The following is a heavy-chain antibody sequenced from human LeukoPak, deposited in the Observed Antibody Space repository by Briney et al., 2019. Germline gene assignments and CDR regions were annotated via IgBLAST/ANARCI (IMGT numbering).Heavy chain of an antibody. CDR1: GGSFSAYY. V-gene: IGHV4-34*01. CDR2: ISHRGST. CDR3: ATYRGRDYYWGLDY. D-gene: IGHD3-22*01. J-gene: IGHJ4*02. Sequence: SETLSLTCGVYGGSFSAYYWSWVRQPPGKGLEWIGEISHRGSTNYNPSLMSRVTISLDTSKNQFSLKLSSVTAADTAVYYCATYRGRDYYWGLDYWDQGTLVTVSS.